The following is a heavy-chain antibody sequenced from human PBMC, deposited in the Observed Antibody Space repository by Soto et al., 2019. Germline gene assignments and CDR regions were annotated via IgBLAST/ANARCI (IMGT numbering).Heavy chain of an antibody. CDR2: IKSKTDGGTT. CDR1: GFTFSNAW. CDR3: TTDVGGRDGYNFYFDY. D-gene: IGHD5-12*01. V-gene: IGHV3-15*01. Sequence: GGSLRLSCAASGFTFSNAWMSWVRQAPGKGLEWVGRIKSKTDGGTTDYAAPVKGRFTISRDDSKNTLYLQMNSLKTEDTAVYYCTTDVGGRDGYNFYFDYWGQGTLVTVSS. J-gene: IGHJ4*02.